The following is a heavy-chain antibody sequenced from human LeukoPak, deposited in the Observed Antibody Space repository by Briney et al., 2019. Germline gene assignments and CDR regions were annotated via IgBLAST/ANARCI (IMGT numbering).Heavy chain of an antibody. Sequence: GGSLRLSCAASGFTFDDYTMHWVRQAPGKGLEWVSLISWDGGSTYYADSVKGRFTISRDNSKNSLYLQMNSLRTEDTALHYCAKGMCSGGSCYSLDYWGQGTLVTVSS. CDR1: GFTFDDYT. CDR3: AKGMCSGGSCYSLDY. D-gene: IGHD2-15*01. V-gene: IGHV3-43*01. CDR2: ISWDGGST. J-gene: IGHJ4*02.